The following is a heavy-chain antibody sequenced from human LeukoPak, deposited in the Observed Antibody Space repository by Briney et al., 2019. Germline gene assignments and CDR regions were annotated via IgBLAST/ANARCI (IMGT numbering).Heavy chain of an antibody. J-gene: IGHJ4*02. CDR2: IYYTGST. D-gene: IGHD3-22*01. CDR1: GGSISNYY. CDR3: ASSYFYDGPRYFDY. V-gene: IGHV4-59*08. Sequence: SETLSLTCTVSGGSISNYYWNWIRQPPGKGLEYIGYIYYTGSTNSNPSLKSRVTISLDMSKNQFSLKLNSVTAADTAMYYCASSYFYDGPRYFDYWGLGTLVTVSS.